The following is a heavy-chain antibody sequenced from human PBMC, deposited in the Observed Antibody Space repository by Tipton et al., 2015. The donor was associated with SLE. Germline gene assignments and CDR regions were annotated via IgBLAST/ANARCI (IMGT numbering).Heavy chain of an antibody. CDR2: MWSEGSNK. CDR1: GFVFSTHG. CDR3: ARGGEVRGLSSYYYGMDV. V-gene: IGHV3-33*01. D-gene: IGHD3-16*01. J-gene: IGHJ6*02. Sequence: SLRLSCAASGFVFSTHGMHWVRQAPGKGLEWVAVMWSEGSNKYYADSVKGRFTIIRDNSKDTLYLQMNALRVEDTAVYYCARGGEVRGLSSYYYGMDVWGQGTTFTVSS.